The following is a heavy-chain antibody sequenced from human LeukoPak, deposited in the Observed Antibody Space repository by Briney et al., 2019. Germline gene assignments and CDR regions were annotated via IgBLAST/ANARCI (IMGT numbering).Heavy chain of an antibody. J-gene: IGHJ4*02. V-gene: IGHV3-33*01. CDR3: ARETQWYSSSWYPFDY. CDR2: IWYDGSNK. CDR1: GFTFSSYG. Sequence: GGSLRLSCAASGFTFSSYGMHWVRQAPGKGLEWVAVIWYDGSNKYYADSVKGRFTISRDNSKNTLCLQMNSLRAEDTAVYYCARETQWYSSSWYPFDYWGQGTLVTVSS. D-gene: IGHD6-13*01.